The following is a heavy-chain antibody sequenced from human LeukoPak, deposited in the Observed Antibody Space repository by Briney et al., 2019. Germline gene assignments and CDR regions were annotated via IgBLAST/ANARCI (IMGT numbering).Heavy chain of an antibody. CDR2: INPTTGDT. J-gene: IGHJ3*02. D-gene: IGHD6-13*01. V-gene: IGHV1-46*01. CDR3: ARYGFSTVWQGGWHAFDI. Sequence: ASVKVSCKASGYTFTSYYMHWVRQAPGQGLEWMGIINPTTGDTTYAQKFQGRLTMTRDMSTSTVYMELSSLTSEDTAVFYCARYGFSTVWQGGWHAFDIWGQGTVITVSS. CDR1: GYTFTSYY.